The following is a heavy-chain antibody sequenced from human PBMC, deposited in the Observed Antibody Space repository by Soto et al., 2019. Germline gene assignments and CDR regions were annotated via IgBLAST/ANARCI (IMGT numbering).Heavy chain of an antibody. CDR2: VTDDGRKT. CDR1: GFNFRTFG. J-gene: IGHJ4*02. Sequence: QVEVVESGGGVVQPGRSLRLSCAASGFNFRTFGMHWVRQAPGKGLEWVAAVTDDGRKTYYGDSVKGRFTISRDDSKNTLFLQMNSLRIEDTAVYYCAKVGDVYNSFFDYWGQGTLVTVSS. V-gene: IGHV3-30*18. D-gene: IGHD1-26*01. CDR3: AKVGDVYNSFFDY.